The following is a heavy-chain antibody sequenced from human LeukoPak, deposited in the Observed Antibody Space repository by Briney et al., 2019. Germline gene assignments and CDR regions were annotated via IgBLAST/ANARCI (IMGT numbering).Heavy chain of an antibody. CDR3: ARTAFRYYYDSSGYYLDQYYFDY. V-gene: IGHV4-39*01. J-gene: IGHJ4*02. Sequence: SETLPLTCTVSGGSISSSSYYWGWIRQPPGKGLEWIGSIYYSGSTYYNPSLKSRVTISVDTSKDQFSLKLSSVTAADTAVYYCARTAFRYYYDSSGYYLDQYYFDYWGQGTLVTVSS. CDR2: IYYSGST. D-gene: IGHD3-22*01. CDR1: GGSISSSSYY.